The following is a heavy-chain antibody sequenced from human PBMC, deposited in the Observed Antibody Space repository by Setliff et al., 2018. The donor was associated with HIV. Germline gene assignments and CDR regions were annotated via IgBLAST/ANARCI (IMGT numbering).Heavy chain of an antibody. CDR2: IYDVGVT. D-gene: IGHD6-13*01. CDR3: ARGRGSSSSWPIDY. CDR1: GGSLRTFH. V-gene: IGHV4-4*08. Sequence: PSETLSLTCTVSGGSLRTFHWTWLRQAPGKGLEWLGHIYDVGVTNYNPSLKNRVTISLDASQTRCSLTLASVTAADTAVYYCARGRGSSSSWPIDYWGQGTLVTVSS. J-gene: IGHJ4*02.